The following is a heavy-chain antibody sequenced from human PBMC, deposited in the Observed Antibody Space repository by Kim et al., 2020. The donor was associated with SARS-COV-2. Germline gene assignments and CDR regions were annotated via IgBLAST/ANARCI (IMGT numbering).Heavy chain of an antibody. Sequence: ASVKVSCKTSGYTFTTRYLHWVRQAPGHGLEWMGRINPDSGVTDYAQRCQGRVTMTRDKSISTVYMELSSLRSDDTVVYYCARGNTETIDYWGQGTLVTVSS. J-gene: IGHJ4*02. CDR3: ARGNTETIDY. CDR2: INPDSGVT. V-gene: IGHV1-2*05. CDR1: GYTFTTRY.